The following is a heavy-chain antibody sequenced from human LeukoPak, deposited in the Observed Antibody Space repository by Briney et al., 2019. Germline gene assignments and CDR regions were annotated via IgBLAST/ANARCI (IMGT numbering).Heavy chain of an antibody. CDR3: ATEDIVATIMGGGYYFDY. D-gene: IGHD5-12*01. V-gene: IGHV1-24*01. CDR2: FDPEDGET. J-gene: IGHJ4*02. Sequence: ASVKVSCKVSGYTLTELSMHWVRQAPGKGLEWMGGFDPEDGETIYAQKFQGRVTMSEDTSTDTAYMELSSLRSEDTAVYYCATEDIVATIMGGGYYFDYWGQGTLVTVSS. CDR1: GYTLTELS.